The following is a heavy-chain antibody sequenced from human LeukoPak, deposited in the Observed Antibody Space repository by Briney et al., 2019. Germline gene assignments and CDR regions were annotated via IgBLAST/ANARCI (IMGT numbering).Heavy chain of an antibody. J-gene: IGHJ3*02. CDR2: ISYDGSNK. Sequence: GGSLRLSCAASGFTFSSYGMHWVRQAPGKGLEWVAVISYDGSNKYYADSVKGRFTISRDNSKNTLYLQMNSLRAEDTAVYYCAKDRTVAGPGAFDIWGQGTMVTVSS. D-gene: IGHD6-19*01. CDR3: AKDRTVAGPGAFDI. V-gene: IGHV3-30*18. CDR1: GFTFSSYG.